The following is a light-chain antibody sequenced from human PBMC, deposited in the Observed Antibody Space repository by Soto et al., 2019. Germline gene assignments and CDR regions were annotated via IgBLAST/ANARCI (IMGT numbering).Light chain of an antibody. CDR2: DNN. Sequence: QSVLTQPPSVSAAPGQTVTISCSGTSSNIGNNFVSWYQQFPGTAPKLLIYDNNKRPSGIPDRFSGSKSGTSATLDITGLQTGDEADYYCGTWDSSLSAVVIGGGTKLTVL. V-gene: IGLV1-51*01. CDR1: SSNIGNNF. J-gene: IGLJ3*02. CDR3: GTWDSSLSAVV.